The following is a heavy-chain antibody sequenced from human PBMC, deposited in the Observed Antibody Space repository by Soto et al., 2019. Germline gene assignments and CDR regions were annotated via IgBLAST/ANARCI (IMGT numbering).Heavy chain of an antibody. CDR2: ISWNGGTV. Sequence: EVQLVESGGGLVQPGRSLRLSCEASGFTFGDYAMHWVRQAPGKGLEWVSGISWNGGTVGYADSVRGRFTISRDNTKTSLFLEMSSLRPEDTALYYCVTGGISARTFWGQGTLVTVSS. CDR3: VTGGISARTF. D-gene: IGHD6-6*01. V-gene: IGHV3-9*01. CDR1: GFTFGDYA. J-gene: IGHJ4*02.